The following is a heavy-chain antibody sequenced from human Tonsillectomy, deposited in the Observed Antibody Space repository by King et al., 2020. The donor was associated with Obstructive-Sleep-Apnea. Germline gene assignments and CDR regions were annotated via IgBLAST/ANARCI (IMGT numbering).Heavy chain of an antibody. J-gene: IGHJ5*02. V-gene: IGHV4-59*01. D-gene: IGHD3-10*01. CDR2: IYYSVST. Sequence: QLQESGPGLVKPPETLSLTCTVSGGSISSYYWNWIRQPPGKGLEWIGYIYYSVSTNYNPSLKSRVNISIDTSKNQFSLRLSSVTAADTAVYYCARDQGYFGSGSYRDNWFDPWGQGTLVTVSS. CDR3: ARDQGYFGSGSYRDNWFDP. CDR1: GGSISSYY.